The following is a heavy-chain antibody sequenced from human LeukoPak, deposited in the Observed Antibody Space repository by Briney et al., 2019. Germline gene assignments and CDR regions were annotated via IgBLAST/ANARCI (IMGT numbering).Heavy chain of an antibody. J-gene: IGHJ4*02. D-gene: IGHD6-6*01. Sequence: GGFLRLSCAASGFTFSSYAMSWVRQAPGKGLEWVSAISGSGGSTYYADSVKGRFTISRDNSKNTLYLQMNSLRAEDTAVYYCAKRAIYSSSSGLTDYWGQGTLVTVSS. V-gene: IGHV3-23*01. CDR3: AKRAIYSSSSGLTDY. CDR1: GFTFSSYA. CDR2: ISGSGGST.